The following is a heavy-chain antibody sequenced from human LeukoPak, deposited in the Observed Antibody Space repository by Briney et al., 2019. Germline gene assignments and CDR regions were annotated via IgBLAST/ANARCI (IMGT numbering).Heavy chain of an antibody. J-gene: IGHJ4*02. V-gene: IGHV3-23*01. CDR1: GFIFSDYG. CDR2: ISGSGGST. Sequence: GGSLRLSCAASGFIFSDYGITWVRQAPGKGLEWVSAISGSGGSTYYADSVKGRFTISRDNAKNSLYLQMNSLRAEDTAVYYCARGYSTGYDYWGQGTLVTVSS. CDR3: ARGYSTGYDY. D-gene: IGHD6-19*01.